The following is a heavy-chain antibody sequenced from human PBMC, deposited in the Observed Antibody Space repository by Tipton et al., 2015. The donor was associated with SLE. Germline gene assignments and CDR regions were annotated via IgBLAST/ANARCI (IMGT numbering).Heavy chain of an antibody. Sequence: SLRLSCAASGFTFSSYGMHWVRQAPGKGLEWVANLKQDGSEIFYVDSLKSRFTISRDNVKNLLYLQMNSLRVEDTAVYYCVRDSNNGYHEFWGQGTLVTVSS. CDR3: VRDSNNGYHEF. V-gene: IGHV3-7*01. CDR1: GFTFSSYG. J-gene: IGHJ4*02. D-gene: IGHD3-22*01. CDR2: LKQDGSEI.